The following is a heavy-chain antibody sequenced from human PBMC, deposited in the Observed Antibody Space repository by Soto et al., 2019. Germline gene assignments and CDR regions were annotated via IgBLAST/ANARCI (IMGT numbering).Heavy chain of an antibody. Sequence: QVQLVQSGAEVKKPGASVKVSCKASGYTFTSYGISWVRQAPGQGLEWMGWISAYNGNTNYAQKLQGRVTMTTDTPTSTPCGEGGSWRSDDTAVYCCGGHTGGAYGDYSLSYWGQGTLVP. CDR2: ISAYNGNT. D-gene: IGHD4-17*01. V-gene: IGHV1-18*01. CDR1: GYTFTSYG. CDR3: GGHTGGAYGDYSLSY. J-gene: IGHJ1*01.